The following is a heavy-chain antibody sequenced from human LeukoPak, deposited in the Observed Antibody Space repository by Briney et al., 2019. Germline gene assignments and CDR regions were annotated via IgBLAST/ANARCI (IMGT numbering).Heavy chain of an antibody. CDR1: GYTFTGYY. V-gene: IGHV1-2*02. CDR2: INPNSGGT. Sequence: ASVKVSCKASGYTFTGYYMHWVRQAPGQGLEWMRWINPNSGGTNYAQKLQGRVTMTRDTSISTAYMELSRLRSDDTAVYYCARDFSFRQVVPAAMEKGYFYMDVWGKGTTVTVSS. J-gene: IGHJ6*03. CDR3: ARDFSFRQVVPAAMEKGYFYMDV. D-gene: IGHD2-2*01.